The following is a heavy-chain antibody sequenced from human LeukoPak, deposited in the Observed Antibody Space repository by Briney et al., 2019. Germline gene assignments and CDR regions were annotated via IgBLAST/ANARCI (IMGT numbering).Heavy chain of an antibody. J-gene: IGHJ5*02. CDR2: INPNSGDT. CDR3: ARDRTSGYNWFDP. Sequence: ASVKVSCKASGYTFTGYYMHWVRQAPRQGLEWMGWINPNSGDTNYAQKFQGRVTMTTDTSISTAYMELSRLTSDDTAMYYCARDRTSGYNWFDPWGQGTLVTVSS. V-gene: IGHV1-2*02. D-gene: IGHD3-22*01. CDR1: GYTFTGYY.